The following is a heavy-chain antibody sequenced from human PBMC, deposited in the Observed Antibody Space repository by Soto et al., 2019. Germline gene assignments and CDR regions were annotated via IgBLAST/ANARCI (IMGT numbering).Heavy chain of an antibody. Sequence: PGGSLRLSCAASGFTVSSNYMSWVRQAPGKGLEWVAAISGSGGSTYYADSVKGRFTISRDNSKNTLYLQMNSLRAEDTAVYYCAKVHPYYYDSSGYCDYWGQGTLVTVSS. D-gene: IGHD3-22*01. J-gene: IGHJ4*02. CDR1: GFTVSSNY. V-gene: IGHV3-23*01. CDR3: AKVHPYYYDSSGYCDY. CDR2: ISGSGGST.